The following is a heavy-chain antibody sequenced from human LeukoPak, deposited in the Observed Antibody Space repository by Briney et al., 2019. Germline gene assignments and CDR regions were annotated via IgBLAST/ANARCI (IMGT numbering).Heavy chain of an antibody. V-gene: IGHV3-74*01. CDR3: ARDHGLRWIFDP. CDR2: INTDGSST. Sequence: PWGSLRLSCAASGFIFSSYWMHWVRHGPGKGLAWVSRINTDGSSTSYADSVKGRFTISRDNAKNSLYLQMNSLRAEDTAVYYCARDHGLRWIFDPWGQGTLVTVSS. CDR1: GFIFSSYW. D-gene: IGHD4-23*01. J-gene: IGHJ5*02.